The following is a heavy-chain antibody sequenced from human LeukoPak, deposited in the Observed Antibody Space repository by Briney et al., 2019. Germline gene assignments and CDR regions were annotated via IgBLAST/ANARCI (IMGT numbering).Heavy chain of an antibody. V-gene: IGHV3-7*01. Sequence: GGSLRLSCAASGFTFRGYWMSWVRQAPGGGLEWVANIKQDGSEKYSVDSVKGRFTISRDNAKNSLYLKMSSLRAEETAAYYCATEKHQLTPEDYYYYMDVWGKGTTVTASS. CDR2: IKQDGSEK. D-gene: IGHD6-13*01. CDR1: GFTFRGYW. J-gene: IGHJ6*03. CDR3: ATEKHQLTPEDYYYYMDV.